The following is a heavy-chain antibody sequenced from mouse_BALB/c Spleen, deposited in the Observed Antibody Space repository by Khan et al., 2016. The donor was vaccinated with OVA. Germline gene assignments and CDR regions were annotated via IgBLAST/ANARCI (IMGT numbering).Heavy chain of an antibody. CDR1: GYSFTSYL. Sequence: VQLKESGTVLARPGASVKMSCKASGYSFTSYLIHWVKQRPGQGLEWIGDIYPGNSDTTYNQKFKDKAKLNAGTSANTAYMDLSSLTNEDSAVYYCARGGYSSFAYWGQGTLVTVSA. V-gene: IGHV1-5*01. J-gene: IGHJ3*01. CDR3: ARGGYSSFAY. D-gene: IGHD1-3*01. CDR2: IYPGNSDT.